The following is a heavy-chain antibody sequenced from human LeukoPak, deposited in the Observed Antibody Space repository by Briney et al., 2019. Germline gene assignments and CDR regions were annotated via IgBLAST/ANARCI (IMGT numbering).Heavy chain of an antibody. Sequence: PGGSLRLSCAASGFNFSTYGMHWVRQALGKGLEWVTFIRYDGGDKYYADSVKGRFTISRDNSKNTLFLQMNSLRVEDTAVYYCAKDGGYYYMDVWGKGTTVTVSS. J-gene: IGHJ6*03. D-gene: IGHD3-3*01. CDR1: GFNFSTYG. CDR2: IRYDGGDK. CDR3: AKDGGYYYMDV. V-gene: IGHV3-30*02.